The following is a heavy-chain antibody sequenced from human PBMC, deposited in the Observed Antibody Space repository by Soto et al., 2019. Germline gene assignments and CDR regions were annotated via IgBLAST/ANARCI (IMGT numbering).Heavy chain of an antibody. Sequence: SQTLSLTCAISGDTVSNDRAGWHWIRQSPSRGLEWLGRTYYRSTWYNDYAVSVRSRITINPDTAKNQFSLQLNSVTPEDTAVYYCARDVLGYCSGGSCYSGYYFDYWGQGTLVTVSS. D-gene: IGHD2-15*01. CDR3: ARDVLGYCSGGSCYSGYYFDY. J-gene: IGHJ4*02. V-gene: IGHV6-1*01. CDR2: TYYRSTWYN. CDR1: GDTVSNDRAG.